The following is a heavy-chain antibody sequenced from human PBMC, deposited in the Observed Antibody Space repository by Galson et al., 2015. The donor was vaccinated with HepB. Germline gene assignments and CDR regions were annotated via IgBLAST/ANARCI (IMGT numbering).Heavy chain of an antibody. CDR2: ISGSGANK. CDR3: AKDPGILTGSLYGMDV. J-gene: IGHJ6*02. V-gene: IGHV3-23*01. D-gene: IGHD3-9*01. Sequence: SLRLSCAASGFMFIKYGTGWVRQAPGKGLEWVSSISGSGANKYYATSAKGRFTISRDNSKNTLFLQMDSLRVEDTAVYYCAKDPGILTGSLYGMDVWGQGTTVTVSS. CDR1: GFMFIKYG.